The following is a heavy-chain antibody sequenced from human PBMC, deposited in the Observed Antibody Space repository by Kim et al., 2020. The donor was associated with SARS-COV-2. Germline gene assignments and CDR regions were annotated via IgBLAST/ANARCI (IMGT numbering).Heavy chain of an antibody. D-gene: IGHD2-21*01. J-gene: IGHJ6*02. Sequence: GSLRLSCAASGFDFYDFGMNWVRQAPGKGLEWLSYIGGGSAAIYYADSVKGRFTVSRDNSKNSLYLQKNSLRDEDTAVYYCAREYSRFTNYGMDVWGQG. V-gene: IGHV3-48*02. CDR3: AREYSRFTNYGMDV. CDR1: GFDFYDFG. CDR2: IGGGSAAI.